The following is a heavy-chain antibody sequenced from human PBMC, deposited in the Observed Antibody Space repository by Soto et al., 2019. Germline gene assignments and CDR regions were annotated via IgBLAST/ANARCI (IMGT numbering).Heavy chain of an antibody. V-gene: IGHV4-59*01. CDR1: GGSISYYN. D-gene: IGHD3-3*01. CDR3: AIDPSGNPTLYRFDP. Sequence: SETLSLTCTVSGGSISYYNWSWIRQSPGKGLEWIGSVSYSGSTYSNPSLKSRLTISVDTSKNLLSLKLTSVTAADTAVYYCAIDPSGNPTLYRFDPWGQGTLVTVSS. J-gene: IGHJ5*02. CDR2: VSYSGST.